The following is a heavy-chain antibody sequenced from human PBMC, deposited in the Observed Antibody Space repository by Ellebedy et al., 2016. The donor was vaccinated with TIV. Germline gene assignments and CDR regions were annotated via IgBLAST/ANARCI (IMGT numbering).Heavy chain of an antibody. CDR3: ASQGGAYGGLGYFDF. CDR2: IYYSGST. V-gene: IGHV4-31*03. J-gene: IGHJ4*02. CDR1: GGSISGTYTSYY. D-gene: IGHD4-23*01. Sequence: SETLSLTXNVSGGSISGTYTSYYWSWIRQHPGKGLEWIGYIYYSGSTYYNPSLKSRVSISVDTSNNQFSLKLSSVTAADTAVYYCASQGGAYGGLGYFDFWGQGTLVTVSS.